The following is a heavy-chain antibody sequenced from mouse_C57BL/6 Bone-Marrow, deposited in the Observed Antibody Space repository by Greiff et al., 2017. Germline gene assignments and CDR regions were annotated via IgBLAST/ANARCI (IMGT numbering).Heavy chain of an antibody. D-gene: IGHD1-1*02. J-gene: IGHJ2*01. CDR1: GYTFTSYW. V-gene: IGHV1-61*01. CDR3: ARRGVVGLGYFDY. Sequence: QVQLQQPGAELVRPGSSVKLSCKASGYTFTSYWMDWVKQRPGQGLEWIGNIYPSDSETHYNQKFKDKATLTVDKSSSTAYMQLSSLTSEDSAVYYCARRGVVGLGYFDYWGQGTTLTVSS. CDR2: IYPSDSET.